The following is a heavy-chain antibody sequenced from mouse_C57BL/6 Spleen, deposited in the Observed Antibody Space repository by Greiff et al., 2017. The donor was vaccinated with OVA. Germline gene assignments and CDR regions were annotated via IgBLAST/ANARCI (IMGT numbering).Heavy chain of an antibody. Sequence: QVQLQQPGAELVKPGASVKMSCKASGYTFTSYWITWVKQRPGQGLEWIGDIYPGSGSTNYNEKFKSKATLTVDTSSSTAYMQLSSLTSEDSAVYYCARSGNRYWYFDVWGTGTTVTVSS. V-gene: IGHV1-55*01. J-gene: IGHJ1*03. CDR3: ARSGNRYWYFDV. D-gene: IGHD1-3*01. CDR1: GYTFTSYW. CDR2: IYPGSGST.